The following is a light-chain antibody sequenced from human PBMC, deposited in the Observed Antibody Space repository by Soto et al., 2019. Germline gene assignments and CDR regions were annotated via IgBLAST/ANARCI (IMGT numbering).Light chain of an antibody. Sequence: QSVLTEPPSVSLAPGQRVTISCTGSSSNIGAGYDVHWYQQLPGTAPKLLIYANRNRPAGVPDRFSASKSGTSASLAITGLQAEDEADYYCQSYDSSPSGYVFGTGTKATV. CDR1: SSNIGAGYD. J-gene: IGLJ1*01. CDR2: ANR. V-gene: IGLV1-40*01. CDR3: QSYDSSPSGYV.